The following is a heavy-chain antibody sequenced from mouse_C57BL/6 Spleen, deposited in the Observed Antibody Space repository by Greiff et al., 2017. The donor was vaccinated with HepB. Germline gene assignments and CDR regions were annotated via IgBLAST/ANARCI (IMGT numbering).Heavy chain of an antibody. CDR1: GFTFSDYG. CDR3: ARVYYDYDEGEYYFDY. CDR2: ISSGSSTI. J-gene: IGHJ2*01. Sequence: EVKVVESGGGLVKPGGSLKLSCAASGFTFSDYGMHWVRQAPEKGLEWVAYISSGSSTIYYADTVKGRFTISRDNAKNTLFLQMTSLRSEDTAMYYCARVYYDYDEGEYYFDYWGQGTTLTVSS. D-gene: IGHD2-4*01. V-gene: IGHV5-17*01.